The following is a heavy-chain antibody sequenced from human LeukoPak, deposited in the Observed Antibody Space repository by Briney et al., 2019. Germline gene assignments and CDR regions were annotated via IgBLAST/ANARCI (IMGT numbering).Heavy chain of an antibody. Sequence: ASVKVSCKASGFTFSGYYMHWVRQAPGQGLEWMGWINPNSGGTNYAQKFQGRVTMTRDTSISTAYMELSRLRSDDTAVYYCARYSTVTVYYFDYWGQGTLVTVSS. J-gene: IGHJ4*02. D-gene: IGHD4-17*01. CDR3: ARYSTVTVYYFDY. CDR2: INPNSGGT. V-gene: IGHV1-2*02. CDR1: GFTFSGYY.